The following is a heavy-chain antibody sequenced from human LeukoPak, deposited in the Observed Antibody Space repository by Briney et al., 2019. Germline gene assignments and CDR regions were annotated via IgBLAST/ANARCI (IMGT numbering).Heavy chain of an antibody. CDR2: IRSKANSYAT. V-gene: IGHV3-73*01. Sequence: GGSLRLSCAASGFTFSGSAMHWVRQASGKGLEWVGRIRSKANSYATAYAASVKGRFTISRDDSKNTAYLQMNSLKTEDTAVYYCASLGAHEGDYWGQGTLVTVSS. D-gene: IGHD3-16*01. J-gene: IGHJ4*02. CDR3: ASLGAHEGDY. CDR1: GFTFSGSA.